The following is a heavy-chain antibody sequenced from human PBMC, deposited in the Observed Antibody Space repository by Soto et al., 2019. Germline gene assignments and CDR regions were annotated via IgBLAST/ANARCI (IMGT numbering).Heavy chain of an antibody. CDR3: ARGEVYGSGSYYNLLRNGMDV. CDR1: GYSFTSYW. J-gene: IGHJ6*02. CDR2: IYPGDSDT. V-gene: IGHV5-51*01. D-gene: IGHD3-10*01. Sequence: GESLKISCKGSGYSFTSYWIGWVRQMPGKGLEWMGIIYPGDSDTRYSPSSQGQVTISADKSISTAYLQWSSLKASDTAMYYCARGEVYGSGSYYNLLRNGMDVWGQGTTVTVSS.